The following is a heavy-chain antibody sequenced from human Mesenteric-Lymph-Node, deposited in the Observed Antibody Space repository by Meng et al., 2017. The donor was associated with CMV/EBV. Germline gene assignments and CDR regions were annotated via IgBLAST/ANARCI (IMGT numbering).Heavy chain of an antibody. V-gene: IGHV4-61*01. J-gene: IGHJ4*02. Sequence: SETLSLTCTVSGGSVSSGSYYWSWIRQPPGKGLEWIGEINPSGRTNYNPSLMSRVSISEDTSKNQFSLKLSSVTAADTAVYYCARGTRYDFDYWGQGALVTVSS. CDR1: GGSVSSGSYY. CDR3: ARGTRYDFDY. CDR2: INPSGRT. D-gene: IGHD3-9*01.